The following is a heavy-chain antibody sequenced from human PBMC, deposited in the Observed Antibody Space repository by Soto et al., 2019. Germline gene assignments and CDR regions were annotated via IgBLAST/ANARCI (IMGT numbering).Heavy chain of an antibody. CDR2: IWYDGSNK. V-gene: IGHV3-33*01. J-gene: IGHJ3*02. D-gene: IGHD1-1*01. Sequence: GGSLRLSCAASGFTFSSYGMHWVRQAPGKGLEWVAVIWYDGSNKYYADSVKGRFTISRDNSKNTLYLQMNSLRAEDTAVYYCARGLGTHDAFDIWGQGTMVTVSS. CDR1: GFTFSSYG. CDR3: ARGLGTHDAFDI.